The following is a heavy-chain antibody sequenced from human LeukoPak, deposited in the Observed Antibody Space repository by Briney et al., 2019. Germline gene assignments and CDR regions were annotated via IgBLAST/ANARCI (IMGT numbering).Heavy chain of an antibody. CDR1: GFTFSSYS. J-gene: IGHJ6*02. Sequence: GGSLRLSCAASGFTFSSYSMTWVRQAPGQGLGWVSSISGSGSYINYAGAVQGRFTISRDNAKNSLYLQMNSLRADDTAVYYCARWNHHMMTFETYSYYGMDVWGQGTTVTVSS. CDR3: ARWNHHMMTFETYSYYGMDV. V-gene: IGHV3-21*01. D-gene: IGHD3-16*01. CDR2: ISGSGSYI.